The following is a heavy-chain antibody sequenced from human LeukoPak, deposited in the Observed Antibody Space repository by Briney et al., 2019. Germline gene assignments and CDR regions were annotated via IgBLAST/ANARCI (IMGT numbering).Heavy chain of an antibody. Sequence: SETLSLTCAVYGGSFSGYYWSWIRQPPGKGLEWIGEINHSGSTNYNPSLKSRVTISVETSKNQFSLKLSSVTAADTAVYYCARVRPRITMVRGVLTSAPDYWGQGTLVTVSS. D-gene: IGHD3-10*01. CDR3: ARVRPRITMVRGVLTSAPDY. J-gene: IGHJ4*02. CDR2: INHSGST. V-gene: IGHV4-34*01. CDR1: GGSFSGYY.